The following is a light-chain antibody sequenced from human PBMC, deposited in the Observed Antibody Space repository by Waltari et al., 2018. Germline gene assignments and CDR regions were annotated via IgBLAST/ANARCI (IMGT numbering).Light chain of an antibody. CDR1: QDIGPY. J-gene: IGKJ2*01. CDR2: KSS. CDR3: QQYATYHT. V-gene: IGKV1-5*03. Sequence: DIQMTQSPSTLSASVGDRVTITCRASQDIGPYLAWYQQKPGKAPNLLIYKSSILESGVPSRFSGSGSGTEFTLTITSLQPDDFATYYWQQYATYHTFGQGTKLEI.